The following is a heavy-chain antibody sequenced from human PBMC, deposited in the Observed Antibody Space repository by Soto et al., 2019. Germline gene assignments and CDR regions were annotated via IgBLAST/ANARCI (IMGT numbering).Heavy chain of an antibody. CDR1: GYTFTSYD. Sequence: GASVKVSCKASGYTFTSYDINWVRQATGQGLEWMGWMNPNSGNTGYAQKFQGRVTMTRNTSISTAYMELSSLRSEDTAVYYCARMYYDYVWGSYRLDWSDPWGQGTLVTVSS. J-gene: IGHJ5*02. D-gene: IGHD3-16*02. V-gene: IGHV1-8*01. CDR3: ARMYYDYVWGSYRLDWSDP. CDR2: MNPNSGNT.